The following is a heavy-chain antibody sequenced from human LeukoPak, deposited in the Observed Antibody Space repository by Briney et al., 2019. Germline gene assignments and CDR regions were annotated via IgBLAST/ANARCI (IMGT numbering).Heavy chain of an antibody. V-gene: IGHV5-51*01. Sequence: GESLKISCKGSGYSFTRYWIGWVRQMPGQGLEWMGIIYPGDSDTRYSPSFQGQVTISADKSISAAYLQWSSLKASDTAMYYCARHTNDYGGYGDYWGQGTLVTVSS. CDR3: ARHTNDYGGYGDY. D-gene: IGHD4-23*01. CDR2: IYPGDSDT. J-gene: IGHJ4*02. CDR1: GYSFTRYW.